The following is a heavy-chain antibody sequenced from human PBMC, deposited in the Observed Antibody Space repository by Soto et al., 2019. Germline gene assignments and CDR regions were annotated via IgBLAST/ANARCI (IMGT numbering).Heavy chain of an antibody. CDR3: TKSLIIAATGQH. D-gene: IGHD2-15*01. CDR2: INPSGGST. J-gene: IGHJ1*01. Sequence: GASVKVSCKASGYTFTSYYMHWVRQAPGQGLEWMGIINPSGGSTSYAQKFQGRVTMTRDTSTSTVYMELSSLKTEDTGLYFCTKSLIIAATGQHWGQGTLVTVSS. V-gene: IGHV1-46*01. CDR1: GYTFTSYY.